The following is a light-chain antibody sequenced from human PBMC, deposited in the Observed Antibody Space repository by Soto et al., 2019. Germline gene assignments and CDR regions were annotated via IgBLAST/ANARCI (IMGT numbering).Light chain of an antibody. CDR1: QSVSSSY. CDR2: GAS. Sequence: EIVLTQSPGTLSLSPVERATLSCRASQSVSSSYLAWYQQKPGQAPRLLIYGASSRATGIPDRFSGSGSGTDFTLTSSRLEPEDFAVYYWQQYGSSHTFGQGTRLEIK. J-gene: IGKJ5*01. V-gene: IGKV3-20*01. CDR3: QQYGSSHT.